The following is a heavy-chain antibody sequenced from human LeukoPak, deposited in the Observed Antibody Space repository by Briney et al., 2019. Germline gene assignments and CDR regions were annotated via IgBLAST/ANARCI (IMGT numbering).Heavy chain of an antibody. CDR2: IYYSGST. CDR1: GRSISSYY. J-gene: IGHJ4*02. D-gene: IGHD4-11*01. V-gene: IGHV4-59*01. CDR3: ARDSADSNYYFDY. Sequence: TPSETLSLTCTASGRSISSYYWSWIRQPPGKGLEWIGYIYYSGSTNYNPSLKSRVTISVDTSKNQFSLRLSSVTAADTAVYYCARDSADSNYYFDYGGQGTLVTVS.